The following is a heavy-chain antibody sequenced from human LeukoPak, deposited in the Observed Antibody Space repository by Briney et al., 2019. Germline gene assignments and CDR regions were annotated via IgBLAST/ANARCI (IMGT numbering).Heavy chain of an antibody. J-gene: IGHJ3*02. D-gene: IGHD2-15*01. V-gene: IGHV4-39*07. CDR1: GGSISSSSYY. CDR3: ARDRCGGSCYQHDAFDI. Sequence: PSETLSLTCTVSGGSISSSSYYWGWIRQPPGKGLEWIGSIYYSGSTYYNPSLKSRVTISVDTSKNQFSLKLSSVTAADTAVYYCARDRCGGSCYQHDAFDIWGQGTMVTVSS. CDR2: IYYSGST.